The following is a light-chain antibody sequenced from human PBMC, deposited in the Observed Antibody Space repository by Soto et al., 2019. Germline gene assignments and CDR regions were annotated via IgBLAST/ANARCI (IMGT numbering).Light chain of an antibody. CDR1: SSNIGTNS. CDR3: AAWDDSLNGFYV. V-gene: IGLV1-44*01. CDR2: NND. Sequence: QSVLTQPPSASGTPGQRVTISCSGGSSNIGTNSVNWYQQLPGGAPKLLIYNNDLRPSGVPDRFSGSKSGTSASLAISGLQSEDEADYYCAAWDDSLNGFYVFGIGTKVTVL. J-gene: IGLJ1*01.